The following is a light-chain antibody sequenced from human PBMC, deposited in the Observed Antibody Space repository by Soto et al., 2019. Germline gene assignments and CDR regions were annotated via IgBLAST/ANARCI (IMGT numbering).Light chain of an antibody. Sequence: EVVMTQSPATLSVSPGERATLSCRASLTVGTNLAWYQHKPGQPPRLLIYGASTRATGIPARFSGSGSGTDFTLTISSLQSEDFAAYYCQHHNNWPPGTFGQGTKVEIK. CDR1: LTVGTN. CDR2: GAS. CDR3: QHHNNWPPGT. J-gene: IGKJ1*01. V-gene: IGKV3-15*01.